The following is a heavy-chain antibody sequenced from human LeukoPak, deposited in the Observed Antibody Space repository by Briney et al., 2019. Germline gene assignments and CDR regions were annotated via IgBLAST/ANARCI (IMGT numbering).Heavy chain of an antibody. V-gene: IGHV4-38-2*02. CDR2: IYYSGST. Sequence: SETLSLTCTVSGYSISSGYYWGWIRQPPGKGLEWIGSIYYSGSTYYNPSLKSRVTISVDTSKNQFSLKLSSVTAADTAVYYCARGITIFGVVITYYFDYWGQGTLVTVSS. CDR3: ARGITIFGVVITYYFDY. D-gene: IGHD3-3*01. J-gene: IGHJ4*02. CDR1: GYSISSGYY.